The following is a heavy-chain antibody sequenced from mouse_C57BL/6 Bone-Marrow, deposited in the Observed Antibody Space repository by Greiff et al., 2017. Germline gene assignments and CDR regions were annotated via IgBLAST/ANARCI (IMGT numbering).Heavy chain of an antibody. Sequence: VHLVESGPGLVQPSQSLSITCTVSGFSFTSYGVHWVRQSPGKGLEWLGVIWSGGSTDNNAAFISRLSISKDNSKSQVFFKMNSLQADDTAIYYCARTVRLRETEFGYRGQGALVSVAA. CDR2: IWSGGST. CDR1: GFSFTSYG. J-gene: IGHJ3*01. V-gene: IGHV2-2*01. CDR3: ARTVRLRETEFGY. D-gene: IGHD3-2*02.